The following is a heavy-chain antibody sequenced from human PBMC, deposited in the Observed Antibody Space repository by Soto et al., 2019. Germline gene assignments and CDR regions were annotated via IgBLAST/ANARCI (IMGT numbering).Heavy chain of an antibody. V-gene: IGHV3-30*18. CDR2: ISYDGSYK. D-gene: IGHD2-2*01. Sequence: QVQLVESGGGVVQPGRSLRLSCVASGFTFSSYAMHWVRQAPGKGLEWVAVISYDGSYKYYADSVKGRFTISRDNSKNTLYLQMNSLRADDTAVYYCAKDRVPAARMGWFDPWGQGTLVTVSS. CDR1: GFTFSSYA. J-gene: IGHJ5*02. CDR3: AKDRVPAARMGWFDP.